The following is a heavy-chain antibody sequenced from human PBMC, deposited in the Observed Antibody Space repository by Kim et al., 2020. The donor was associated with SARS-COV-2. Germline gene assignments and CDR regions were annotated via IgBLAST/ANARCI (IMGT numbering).Heavy chain of an antibody. CDR3: AREKGYSIYAFDI. Sequence: YNPSLKSRVPISVDTSKNQFSLKLSSVTAADTAVYYCAREKGYSIYAFDIWGQGTMVTVSS. J-gene: IGHJ3*02. D-gene: IGHD6-13*01. V-gene: IGHV4-39*07.